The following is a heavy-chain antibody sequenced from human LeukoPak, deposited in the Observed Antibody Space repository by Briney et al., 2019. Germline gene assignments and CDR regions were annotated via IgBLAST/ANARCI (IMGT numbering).Heavy chain of an antibody. Sequence: GGSLRLSCAASGFTFSSYAMHWVRQAPGKGLEWVAVISYDGSNKYHADSVKGRFTISRDNSKNTLYLQMNSLRAEDTAVYYCAREDEAVAAAFDIWGQGTMVTVSS. CDR1: GFTFSSYA. CDR2: ISYDGSNK. V-gene: IGHV3-30*01. J-gene: IGHJ3*02. D-gene: IGHD2-15*01. CDR3: AREDEAVAAAFDI.